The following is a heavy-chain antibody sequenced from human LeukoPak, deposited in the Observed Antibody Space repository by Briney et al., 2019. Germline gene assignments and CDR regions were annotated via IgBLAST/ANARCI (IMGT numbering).Heavy chain of an antibody. V-gene: IGHV1-69*04. CDR3: ARASSSWYDNWFDP. Sequence: GASVQVSCKASGGTFSSYAISWVRQAPGQGLEWMGRIIPILGIANYAQKFQGRVTITADKSTSTAYMELSSLRSEDTAVYYCARASSSWYDNWFDPWGQGTLVTVSP. D-gene: IGHD6-13*01. J-gene: IGHJ5*02. CDR2: IIPILGIA. CDR1: GGTFSSYA.